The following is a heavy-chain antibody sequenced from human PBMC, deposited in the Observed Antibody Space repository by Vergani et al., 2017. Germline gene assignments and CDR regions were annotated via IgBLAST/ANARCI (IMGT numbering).Heavy chain of an antibody. D-gene: IGHD3-22*01. CDR3: AGLSYDTTPYLQWGYDC. V-gene: IGHV3-23*01. CDR1: GFTFCACP. CDR2: ISARYPST. Sequence: EVQLLQSGGGVIQPGGSVRLSCAASGFTFCACPMPWVRQAPGKGLVWVSAISARYPSTYYADSVKGRFTISRDNSKNMLYLQMNSLRAEDTAVYYCAGLSYDTTPYLQWGYDCWGQGTLVSVSS. J-gene: IGHJ4*02.